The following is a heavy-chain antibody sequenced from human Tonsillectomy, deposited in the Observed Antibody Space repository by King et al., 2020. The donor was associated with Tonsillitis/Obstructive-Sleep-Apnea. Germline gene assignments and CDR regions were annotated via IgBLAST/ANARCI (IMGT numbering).Heavy chain of an antibody. CDR3: AKDSGSYGMGFFFDY. V-gene: IGHV3-23*04. CDR2: ISGSGAGT. CDR1: GFTFSSIA. Sequence: EVQLVESGGGLVQPGGSLKLSCAASGFTFSSIAMTWVRQAPGKGLEWVSGISGSGAGTHYADSVKGRFTITRDNSKNRMYLQMNSLRAEDTAVYYCAKDSGSYGMGFFFDYWGEGTLVTVSS. D-gene: IGHD1-26*01. J-gene: IGHJ4*02.